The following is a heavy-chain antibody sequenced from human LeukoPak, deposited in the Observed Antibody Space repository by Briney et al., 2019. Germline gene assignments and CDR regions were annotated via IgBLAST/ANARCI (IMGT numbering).Heavy chain of an antibody. V-gene: IGHV3-21*01. D-gene: IGHD3-22*01. J-gene: IGHJ4*02. CDR1: GFTFSSYS. CDR2: ISGSSSYI. CDR3: ARRGLYYYDSSGYYVVDY. Sequence: GGSLRLSCAASGFTFSSYSMNWVRQAPGKGLEWVSSISGSSSYIYYADSVKGRFTISRDNAKNSLYLQMNSLRAEDTAVYYCARRGLYYYDSSGYYVVDYWGQGTLVTVSS.